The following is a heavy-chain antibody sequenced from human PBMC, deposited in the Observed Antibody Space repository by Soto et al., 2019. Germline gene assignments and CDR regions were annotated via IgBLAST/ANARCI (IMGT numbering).Heavy chain of an antibody. CDR1: GFIFNDYA. V-gene: IGHV3-30*04. D-gene: IGHD3-10*01. CDR3: ARESITLGRDFYYYYGLDV. CDR2: ISKDGNTK. J-gene: IGHJ6*02. Sequence: QVQLVESGGGVVQPGRSLRLSCEASGFIFNDYALHWVRQAPGKGLDWVALISKDGNTKFFADSVKGRFTISRDNSKNTLSLQMNSLRGDDATVYYRARESITLGRDFYYYYGLDVRGQGTTVTVSS.